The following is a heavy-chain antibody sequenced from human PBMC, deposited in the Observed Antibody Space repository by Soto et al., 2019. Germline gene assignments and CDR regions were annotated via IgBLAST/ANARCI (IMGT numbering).Heavy chain of an antibody. Sequence: VASVKVSCKASGYTFTSYGISWERQAPGQGLEWMGWISAYNGNTNYAQKLQGRVTMTTDTSTSTAYMELRSLRSDDTAVYYCAIDRRTIAAAVDYWVQGTLVTVSS. J-gene: IGHJ4*02. D-gene: IGHD6-13*01. CDR1: GYTFTSYG. CDR3: AIDRRTIAAAVDY. V-gene: IGHV1-18*04. CDR2: ISAYNGNT.